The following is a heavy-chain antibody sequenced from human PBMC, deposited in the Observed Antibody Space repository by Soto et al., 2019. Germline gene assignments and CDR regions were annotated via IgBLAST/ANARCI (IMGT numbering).Heavy chain of an antibody. D-gene: IGHD3-16*01. CDR3: ASGDYGGVYLERG. Sequence: QVQLVESGGGVVQPGRSLRLSCAASGFTFSSYGMHWVRQAPGKGLEWVAVISYDGSNKYYADSVKGRFTISRDNSKNSLYLQGNSLSAEATAVYYGASGDYGGVYLERGWGQGTLVTVSS. CDR2: ISYDGSNK. CDR1: GFTFSSYG. J-gene: IGHJ4*02. V-gene: IGHV3-30*03.